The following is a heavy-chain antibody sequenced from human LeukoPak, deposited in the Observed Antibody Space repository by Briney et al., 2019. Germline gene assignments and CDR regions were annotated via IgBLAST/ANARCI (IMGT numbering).Heavy chain of an antibody. CDR3: ARDVGGSLDY. CDR2: IKGDESAK. V-gene: IGHV3-7*01. J-gene: IGHJ4*02. CDR1: GFTFSTYW. Sequence: GGSLRLSCAASGFTFSTYWMAWVRQAPGKGLEWVANIKGDESAKHQADSVKGRFTISRGNAQNSVYLQMTSLRGEDTAVYYCARDVGGSLDYWGQGTLVAVSS. D-gene: IGHD1-26*01.